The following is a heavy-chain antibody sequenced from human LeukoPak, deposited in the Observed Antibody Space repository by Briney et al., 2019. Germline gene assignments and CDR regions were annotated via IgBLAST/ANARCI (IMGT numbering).Heavy chain of an antibody. D-gene: IGHD2-15*01. V-gene: IGHV4-61*01. J-gene: IGHJ4*02. Sequence: PTETLSLTCTVSGGSVSSSRYYWTWIRQPPGKGLEWIGYIYHGSATYNPSLESRVTISMDTSKNQFSLKLSSVTAADTAVYYCARSGSYAAAGDYWGQGTLVTVSS. CDR1: GGSVSSSRYY. CDR3: ARSGSYAAAGDY. CDR2: IYHGSA.